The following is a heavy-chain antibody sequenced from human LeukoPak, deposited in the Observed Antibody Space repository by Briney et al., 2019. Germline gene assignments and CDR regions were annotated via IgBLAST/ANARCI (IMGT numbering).Heavy chain of an antibody. CDR1: GGSISSGGYY. CDR2: IYYSGST. D-gene: IGHD4-11*01. CDR3: AREIEAVTTYFDY. J-gene: IGHJ4*02. Sequence: SETLSLTCTVSGGSISSGGYYWSWIRQHPGKGLEWIGYIYYSGSTYYNPSLKSRVTISVDTSKNQFSLKLGSVTAADTAVYYCAREIEAVTTYFDYWGQGTLVTVSS. V-gene: IGHV4-31*03.